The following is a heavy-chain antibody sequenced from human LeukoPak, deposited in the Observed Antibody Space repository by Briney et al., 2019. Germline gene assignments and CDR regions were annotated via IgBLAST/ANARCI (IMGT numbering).Heavy chain of an antibody. CDR2: ISGSGGST. V-gene: IGHV3-23*01. CDR3: VRENLYNPLKQKYCGGDCSRDAFDI. J-gene: IGHJ3*02. Sequence: PGGSLRLSCAASGFTFSGYAMSWVRQAPGKGLEWVSAISGSGGSTYYADSVKGRFTISRDNSKNTLYLQMNSLRAEDTAVYYCVRENLYNPLKQKYCGGDCSRDAFDIWGQGTMVTVSS. CDR1: GFTFSGYA. D-gene: IGHD2-21*02.